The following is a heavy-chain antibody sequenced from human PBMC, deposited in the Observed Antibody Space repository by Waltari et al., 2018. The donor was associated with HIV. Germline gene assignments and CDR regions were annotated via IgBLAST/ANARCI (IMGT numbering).Heavy chain of an antibody. Sequence: VQPVESGGGVVQPGRYLSLSSEASGLSFRTAGLHGVRLAPGKGLEWLAVVWHDGNNKYYADSVKGRFTISRDNLKNTLYLEMKSLRADDTALYYCARDQWELLQSYYYYYMDVWGKGTTVTVSS. CDR1: GLSFRTAG. V-gene: IGHV3-33*01. D-gene: IGHD1-26*01. J-gene: IGHJ6*03. CDR3: ARDQWELLQSYYYYYMDV. CDR2: VWHDGNNK.